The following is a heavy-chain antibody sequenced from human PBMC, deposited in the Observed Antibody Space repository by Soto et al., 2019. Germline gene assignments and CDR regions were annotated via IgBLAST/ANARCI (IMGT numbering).Heavy chain of an antibody. CDR2: MNPDSENT. Sequence: QVHLVQSGAEVKQPGASVRVSCKASGYTFTNYDITWVRQATGQGLEWMGWMNPDSENTGSPQKFQGRVTMTVNTPSNTDYMEFTSLRYEDTVVYYCTRSQFEFGAFFGLDVWGQGTTVTVSS. D-gene: IGHD3-10*01. CDR3: TRSQFEFGAFFGLDV. V-gene: IGHV1-8*01. CDR1: GYTFTNYD. J-gene: IGHJ6*02.